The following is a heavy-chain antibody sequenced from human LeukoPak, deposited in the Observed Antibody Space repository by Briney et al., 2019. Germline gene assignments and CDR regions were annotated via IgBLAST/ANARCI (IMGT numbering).Heavy chain of an antibody. D-gene: IGHD6-13*01. CDR3: ARGLGVAAAGTSAY. CDR2: IKQDGSEK. Sequence: GGSLRLSCAASGFTFSSYWMSWVRQAPGKGLEWVANIKQDGSEKYYVDSVKGRFTISRDNAKNSLYLQMNSLRAEDTAVYYCARGLGVAAAGTSAYWGQGTLVTVSS. CDR1: GFTFSSYW. J-gene: IGHJ4*02. V-gene: IGHV3-7*01.